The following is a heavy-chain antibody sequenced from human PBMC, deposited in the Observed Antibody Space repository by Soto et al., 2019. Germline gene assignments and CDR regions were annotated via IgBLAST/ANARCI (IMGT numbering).Heavy chain of an antibody. CDR3: ARDHYYGNTWGFDY. CDR1: GGSISSGGYS. Sequence: SETLSLTCAVSGGSISSGGYSWSWIRQPPGKGLEWIGYIYHSGSIYYNPSLKSRVTISVDRSKNQFSLSLTSVTAADTAVYYCARDHYYGNTWGFDYWSQGTLVTVSS. CDR2: IYHSGSI. V-gene: IGHV4-30-2*01. D-gene: IGHD3-10*01. J-gene: IGHJ4*02.